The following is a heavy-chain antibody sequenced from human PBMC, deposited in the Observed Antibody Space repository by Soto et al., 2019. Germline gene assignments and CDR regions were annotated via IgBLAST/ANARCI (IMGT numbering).Heavy chain of an antibody. CDR1: GFTFSRYW. CDR2: INQEGTEK. Sequence: EVQLLESGGTLVAPGESLRLSCAASGFTFSRYWLTWVRQAPGKGLEWVANINQEGTEKNYEDSLKGRFTISRDNHKSSPSLQMPRRRVEYTARYYCARVDGRGVLGGGYERGSYDYWGQGTEVIASS. J-gene: IGHJ4*02. D-gene: IGHD1-26*01. V-gene: IGHV3-7*03. CDR3: ARVDGRGVLGGGYERGSYDY.